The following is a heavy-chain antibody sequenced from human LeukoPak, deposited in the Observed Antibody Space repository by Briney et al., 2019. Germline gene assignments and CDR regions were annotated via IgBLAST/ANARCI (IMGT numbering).Heavy chain of an antibody. V-gene: IGHV4-39*01. CDR3: ARKYSSGWYDY. J-gene: IGHJ4*02. CDR2: IYYSGST. D-gene: IGHD6-19*01. CDR1: GGSISSSSYY. Sequence: SETLSLTCTVSGGSISSSSYYWGWIRQPPGKGLEWIGSIYYSGSTYYNPSLKSRVTISVDTSKNQFSLKLSSVTAADTAVYYCARKYSSGWYDYWGQGTLVTVSS.